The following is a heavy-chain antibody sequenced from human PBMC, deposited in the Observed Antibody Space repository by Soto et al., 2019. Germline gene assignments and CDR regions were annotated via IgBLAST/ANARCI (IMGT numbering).Heavy chain of an antibody. Sequence: QVPLVQSGAEVKKPGSSVKVSCKASGGTFSSYAISWVRQAPGQGLEWMGGIIPIFGTANYAQKFQGRVTITADKSTSTAYMELSSLRSEDTAVYYCARGGYDYVWGSYRPDWFDPWGQGTLVTVSS. J-gene: IGHJ5*02. CDR1: GGTFSSYA. CDR2: IIPIFGTA. D-gene: IGHD3-16*02. CDR3: ARGGYDYVWGSYRPDWFDP. V-gene: IGHV1-69*06.